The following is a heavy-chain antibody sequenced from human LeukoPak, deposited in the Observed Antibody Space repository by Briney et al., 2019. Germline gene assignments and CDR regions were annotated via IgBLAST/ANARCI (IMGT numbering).Heavy chain of an antibody. CDR1: GFTFSSYW. CDR3: AKVSDYYWYFDL. Sequence: GGSLRLSCAASGFTFSSYWMHWARQAPGKGLVWVSRINSDGSSTSYADSVKGRFTISRDNAKNTLYLQMNSLRAEDTAVYYCAKVSDYYWYFDLWGRGTLVTVSS. V-gene: IGHV3-74*01. D-gene: IGHD4-17*01. CDR2: INSDGSST. J-gene: IGHJ2*01.